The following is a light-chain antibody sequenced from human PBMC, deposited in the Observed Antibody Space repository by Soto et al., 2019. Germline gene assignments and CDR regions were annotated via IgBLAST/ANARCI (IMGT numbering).Light chain of an antibody. CDR2: SAS. CDR1: QSLSSTY. CDR3: HQYDSSHT. V-gene: IGKV3-20*01. Sequence: EIVLTQSPGTLSLSPGERPTLSCRASQSLSSTYLAWYQQKPGQAPRLLIYSASSRATGIPDRFSGSGSGTDFTLTISRLEPEDFAVYYCHQYDSSHTFGQGTKLEIK. J-gene: IGKJ2*01.